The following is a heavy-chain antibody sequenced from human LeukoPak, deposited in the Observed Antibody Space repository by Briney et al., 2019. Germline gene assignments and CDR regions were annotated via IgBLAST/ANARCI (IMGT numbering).Heavy chain of an antibody. CDR3: ARDNEGPSIAAAGKSPRGYYGMDV. D-gene: IGHD6-13*01. CDR2: INPNSGGT. CDR1: GYTFTGYY. Sequence: ASVKVSCKASGYTFTGYYMHWVRQAPGQGLEWMGWINPNSGGTNYAQKFQGWVTMTRDTSISTAYMGLSRLRSDDTAVYYCARDNEGPSIAAAGKSPRGYYGMDVWGQGTTVTVSS. V-gene: IGHV1-2*04. J-gene: IGHJ6*02.